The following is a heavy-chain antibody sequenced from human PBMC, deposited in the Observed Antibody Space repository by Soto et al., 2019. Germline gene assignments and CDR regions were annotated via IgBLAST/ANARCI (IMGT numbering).Heavy chain of an antibody. D-gene: IGHD1-1*01. CDR3: ARSTKRGNNYCGMDV. CDR2: IYPGDSDT. J-gene: IGHJ6*02. V-gene: IGHV5-51*03. CDR1: GYSFTSYW. Sequence: EVQLVQSGAEVKKPGESLKISCKGSGYSFTSYWIGWVRQMPGKGLECMGIIYPGDSDTRYSPSFQGQVTISADKSISTAYLQWSSLKASDTAMCYCARSTKRGNNYCGMDVWGQGTTVTVSS.